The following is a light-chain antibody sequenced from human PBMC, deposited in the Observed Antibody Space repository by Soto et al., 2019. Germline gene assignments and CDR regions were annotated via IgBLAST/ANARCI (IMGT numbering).Light chain of an antibody. CDR3: QQYYTTPYT. CDR1: QTVLYSSNNKNH. Sequence: DIVMTQSPDSLAVSLGERATINCRSSQTVLYSSNNKNHLAWYQQKPGQPPKLLIYWASTRESGVPDRFSGSGSGTDFTLPISSLQAEDVAVYYCQQYYTTPYTFGQGTTLEI. V-gene: IGKV4-1*01. J-gene: IGKJ2*01. CDR2: WAS.